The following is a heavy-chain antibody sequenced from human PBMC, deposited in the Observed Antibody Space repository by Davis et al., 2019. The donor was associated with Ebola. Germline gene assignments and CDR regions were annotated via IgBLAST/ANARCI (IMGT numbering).Heavy chain of an antibody. CDR3: ARNNRGGDWDY. V-gene: IGHV3-7*01. CDR1: GFSFSSYW. CDR2: INQDGSDQ. Sequence: GESLKISCAASGFSFSSYWLSWVRQAPGKGLEWVANINQDGSDQQYVGSVKGRFTVSRDNAKNSLYLQLNSLRAEDTAVYYCARNNRGGDWDYWGQGTLVTVSS. J-gene: IGHJ4*02. D-gene: IGHD2-21*02.